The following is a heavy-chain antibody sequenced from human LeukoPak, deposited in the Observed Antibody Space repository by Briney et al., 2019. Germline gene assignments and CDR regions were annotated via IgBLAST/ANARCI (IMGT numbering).Heavy chain of an antibody. CDR2: INHSGST. J-gene: IGHJ6*03. CDR1: GGSFSGYY. CDR3: ARVITMVRGVKRDYYYYYMDV. D-gene: IGHD3-10*01. V-gene: IGHV4-34*01. Sequence: PSQTLSLTCAVYGGSFSGYYWSWIRQPPGKGLEWIGEINHSGSTNYNPSLKSRVTISVDTSKNQFSLKLSSVTAADTAVYYCARVITMVRGVKRDYYYYYMDVWGKGTTVTISS.